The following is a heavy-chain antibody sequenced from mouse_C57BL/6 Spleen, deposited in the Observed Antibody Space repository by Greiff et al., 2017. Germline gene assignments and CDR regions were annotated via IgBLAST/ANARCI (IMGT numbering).Heavy chain of an antibody. CDR3: ARDGGFYFDY. J-gene: IGHJ2*01. V-gene: IGHV5-17*01. CDR1: GFTFSDYG. Sequence: EVHLVESGGGLVKPGGSLKLSCAASGFTFSDYGMHWVRQAPEKGLEWVAYISSGSSTIYYADTVKGRFTISRDNAKNTLFLQMTSLRSEDTAMYYCARDGGFYFDYWGQGTTLTVSS. D-gene: IGHD2-3*01. CDR2: ISSGSSTI.